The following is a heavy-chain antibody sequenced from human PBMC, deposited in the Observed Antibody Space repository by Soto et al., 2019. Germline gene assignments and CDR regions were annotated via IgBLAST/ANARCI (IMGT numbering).Heavy chain of an antibody. CDR3: ARGIVGATTPGY. J-gene: IGHJ4*02. D-gene: IGHD1-26*01. Sequence: GASVKVSCKASGYTFTSYAMHWVRQAPGQRLEWMGWINAGNGNTKYSQKFQGRVTITRDTSASTAYMELSSLRSEDTAAYYCARGIVGATTPGYWGQGTLVTVSS. V-gene: IGHV1-3*01. CDR2: INAGNGNT. CDR1: GYTFTSYA.